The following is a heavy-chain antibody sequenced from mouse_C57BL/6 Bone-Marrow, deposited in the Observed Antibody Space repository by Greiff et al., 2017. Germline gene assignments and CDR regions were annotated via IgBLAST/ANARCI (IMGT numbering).Heavy chain of an antibody. V-gene: IGHV5-4*01. J-gene: IGHJ2*01. CDR1: GFTFSSYA. CDR2: ISDGGSYT. Sequence: EVQLVESGGGLVKPGGSLKLSCAASGFTFSSYAMSWVRQTPEKRLEWVATISDGGSYTYYPDNVKGRFTISRDNAKNNLYLQMSHLKSEDTAMYYCAKSAVVVDFDYGGQGTTLTVSA. CDR3: AKSAVVVDFDY. D-gene: IGHD1-1*01.